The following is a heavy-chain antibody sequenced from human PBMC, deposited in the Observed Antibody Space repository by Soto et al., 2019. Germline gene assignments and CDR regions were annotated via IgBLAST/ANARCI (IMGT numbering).Heavy chain of an antibody. J-gene: IGHJ6*02. D-gene: IGHD6-25*01. CDR1: GYTFTSYG. Sequence: QVQLVQSGAEVKKPGASVKVSCKASGYTFTSYGISWVRQAPGQGLEWMGWISAYNGNTNYAQKLQGRVTMTTDTTXXTXYXXLRSLRSDETAVYDCARDAGSRGFWALYYYYGMDVWGQGTTVTVSS. CDR3: ARDAGSRGFWALYYYYGMDV. V-gene: IGHV1-18*01. CDR2: ISAYNGNT.